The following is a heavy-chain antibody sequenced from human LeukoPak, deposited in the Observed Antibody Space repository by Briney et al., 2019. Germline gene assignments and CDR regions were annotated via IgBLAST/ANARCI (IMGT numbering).Heavy chain of an antibody. CDR3: ARAPWYIAVASSFDY. J-gene: IGHJ4*02. CDR2: IYYSGST. CDR1: GGSISSYY. V-gene: IGHV4-59*08. D-gene: IGHD6-19*01. Sequence: SETLSLTCTVSGGSISSYYWSWIRQPPGKGPEWIGYIYYSGSTNYNPSLKSRVTISVDMSKNQFSLRLISVTAADTAVYYCARAPWYIAVASSFDYWGPGTPVTVSS.